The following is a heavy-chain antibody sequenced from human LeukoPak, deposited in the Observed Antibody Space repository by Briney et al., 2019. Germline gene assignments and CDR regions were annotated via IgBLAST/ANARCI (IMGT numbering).Heavy chain of an antibody. J-gene: IGHJ5*02. CDR2: IRYDGSNK. V-gene: IGHV3-30*02. CDR3: AKEAFSSIFNWFDP. Sequence: GGSLRLSCAASGFTFSNYGMHWVRQAPGKGLEWVAFIRYDGSNKYYADSVKGRFTISRDNSKNTLYLQMNSLRAEDTAVYYCAKEAFSSIFNWFDPWGQGTLVTVSS. D-gene: IGHD6-13*01. CDR1: GFTFSNYG.